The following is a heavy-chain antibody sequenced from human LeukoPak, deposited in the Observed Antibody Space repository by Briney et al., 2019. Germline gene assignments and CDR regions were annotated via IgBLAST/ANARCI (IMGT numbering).Heavy chain of an antibody. CDR2: INTNTGNP. CDR3: ARDPLIQLERPTYNWFDP. Sequence: ASVKVSCKASGYTFTSYAMNWVRQAPGQGLEWMGWINTNTGNPTYAQGFTGRFVFSLDTSVSTAYLQISSLKAEDTAVYYCARDPLIQLERPTYNWFDPWGQGTLVTVSS. J-gene: IGHJ5*02. V-gene: IGHV7-4-1*02. D-gene: IGHD1-1*01. CDR1: GYTFTSYA.